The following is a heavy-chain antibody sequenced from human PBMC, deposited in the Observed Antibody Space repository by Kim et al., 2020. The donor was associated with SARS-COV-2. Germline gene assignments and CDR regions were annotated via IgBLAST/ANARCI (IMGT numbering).Heavy chain of an antibody. CDR1: GFTFSSYG. V-gene: IGHV3-30*18. Sequence: GGSLRLSCAASGFTFSSYGMHWVRQAPGKGLEWVAVISYDGSNKYYADSVKGRFTISRDNSKNTLYLQMNSLRAEDTAVYYCAKGGWWTEQLKYFQHWGQGTLVTVSS. D-gene: IGHD6-6*01. CDR2: ISYDGSNK. CDR3: AKGGWWTEQLKYFQH. J-gene: IGHJ1*01.